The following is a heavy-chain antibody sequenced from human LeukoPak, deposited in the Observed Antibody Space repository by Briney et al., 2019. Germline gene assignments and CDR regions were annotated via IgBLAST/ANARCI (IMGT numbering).Heavy chain of an antibody. CDR3: AIGDYVYPLDY. D-gene: IGHD4-17*01. CDR2: INHSGST. J-gene: IGHJ4*02. V-gene: IGHV4-34*01. CDR1: GGSFSGYY. Sequence: SETLSLTCAVYGGSFSGYYWSWIRQPPGKGLEWIGEINHSGSTNYNPSLKSRVTISVDTSKNQFSLKLSSVTAADTAVYYCAIGDYVYPLDYWGQGTLVTVSS.